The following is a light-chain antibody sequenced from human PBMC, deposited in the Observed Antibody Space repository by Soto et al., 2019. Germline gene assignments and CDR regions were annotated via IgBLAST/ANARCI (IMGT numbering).Light chain of an antibody. V-gene: IGKV1-9*01. Sequence: DLQLTQSPSFLSASVGDRVTIXXRASQGISTYLAWYQKKPGKAPEKXIYRASTLQSGVPSRFSGSGPGTEFTLTISRLQPEDFATYYCQELNSYPRTFGQGTKVDIK. CDR1: QGISTY. CDR2: RAS. CDR3: QELNSYPRT. J-gene: IGKJ1*01.